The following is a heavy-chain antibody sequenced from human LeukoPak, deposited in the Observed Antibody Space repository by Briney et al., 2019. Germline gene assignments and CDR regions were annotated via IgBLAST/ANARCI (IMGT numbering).Heavy chain of an antibody. V-gene: IGHV3-30*01. J-gene: IGHJ4*02. CDR2: ISYDGSNK. CDR1: GFTFSSYA. Sequence: PWRSLRLSSAASGFTFSSYAMHWVRQAPGKGLEWVAVISYDGSNKYYAYSVKGRLTIARDNSKNTLYLQMNSLRAEDTAVYYCAREERTFGVVIDYWGQGTLVTASS. CDR3: AREERTFGVVIDY. D-gene: IGHD3-3*01.